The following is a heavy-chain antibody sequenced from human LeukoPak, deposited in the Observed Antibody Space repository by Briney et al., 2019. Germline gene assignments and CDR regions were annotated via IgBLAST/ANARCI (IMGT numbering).Heavy chain of an antibody. CDR1: GGSFSGYY. V-gene: IGHV4-34*01. D-gene: IGHD4-17*01. Sequence: SETLSLTCAVYGGSFSGYYWSWIRQPPGKGLEWIGEINHSGSTNYNPSLKSRVTISVDTSKNQFSLKLSSVTAADTAVYYCARLTVTTRLLYYHFYYMDVWGKGTTVTVSS. J-gene: IGHJ6*03. CDR2: INHSGST. CDR3: ARLTVTTRLLYYHFYYMDV.